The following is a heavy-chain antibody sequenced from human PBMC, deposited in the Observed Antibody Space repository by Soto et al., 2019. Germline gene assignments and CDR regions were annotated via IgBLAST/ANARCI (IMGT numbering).Heavy chain of an antibody. J-gene: IGHJ6*03. V-gene: IGHV4-34*01. Sequence: SETLSLTCAVYGGSFSGYYWSWIRQPPGKGLEWIGEINHSGSTNYNPSLKSRVTISVDTSKNQFSLKLSSVTAADTAVYYCARDYCSGGSCYSGYYYYYMDVWGKGTTVTVSS. D-gene: IGHD2-15*01. CDR1: GGSFSGYY. CDR3: ARDYCSGGSCYSGYYYYYMDV. CDR2: INHSGST.